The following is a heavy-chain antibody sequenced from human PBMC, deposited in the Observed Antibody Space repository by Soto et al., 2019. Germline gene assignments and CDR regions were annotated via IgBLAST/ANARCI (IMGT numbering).Heavy chain of an antibody. CDR3: ASSYLPHYDILTGHDAFDI. V-gene: IGHV5-51*01. CDR1: GYSFTSYW. Sequence: EVQLVQSGAEVKKPGESLKISCKGSGYSFTSYWIGWVRQMPGKGLEWMGIIYPGDSDTRYSPSFQGQVTISADKSISTAYLQWSSLKASDTAMYYCASSYLPHYDILTGHDAFDIWGQGTMVTVSS. CDR2: IYPGDSDT. J-gene: IGHJ3*02. D-gene: IGHD3-9*01.